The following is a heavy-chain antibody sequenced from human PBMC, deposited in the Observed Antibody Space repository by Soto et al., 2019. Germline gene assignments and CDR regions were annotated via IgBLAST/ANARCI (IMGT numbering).Heavy chain of an antibody. V-gene: IGHV2-5*04. CDR3: VQSQPVAGSFDF. J-gene: IGHJ3*01. D-gene: IGHD6-19*01. CDR2: IYWHDDR. CDR1: TRGMG. Sequence: QITLRESGPTVVRPTQTLTLTCTFTTRGMGVGWVRQAPGKALEWLALIYWHDDRRYNPSLRNRLTITNDTPRSQVVLTMTNMDPADTGTYHCVQSQPVAGSFDFGGQGAMVTVSS.